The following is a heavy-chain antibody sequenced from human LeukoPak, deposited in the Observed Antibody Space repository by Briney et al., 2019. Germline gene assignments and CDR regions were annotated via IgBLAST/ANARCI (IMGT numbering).Heavy chain of an antibody. CDR1: GGSINSYY. D-gene: IGHD3-9*01. CDR3: AREAEFDRSETMDV. CDR2: IYYSGST. V-gene: IGHV4-59*01. Sequence: SETLSLTCTVSGGSINSYYWSWIRQPPGKGLEWIGYIYYSGSTNYNPSLKSRVTISVDTSKNQFSLKLSSVTAADTAVYYCAREAEFDRSETMDVWGKGTTVTVSS. J-gene: IGHJ6*03.